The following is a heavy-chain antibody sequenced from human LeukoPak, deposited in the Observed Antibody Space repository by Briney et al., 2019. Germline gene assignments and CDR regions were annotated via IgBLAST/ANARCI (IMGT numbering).Heavy chain of an antibody. CDR1: GFTFSSYA. Sequence: GGSLRLSCAASGFTFSSYAMGWVRQAPGKGLEWVSGVTASGASTYYADSAKGRFSISRDNSKNTLYLQMNSLRAEDTAVYYCAKGLTGYTTSQGAFDFWGQGTLVTVSS. CDR2: VTASGAST. CDR3: AKGLTGYTTSQGAFDF. V-gene: IGHV3-23*01. D-gene: IGHD6-13*01. J-gene: IGHJ4*02.